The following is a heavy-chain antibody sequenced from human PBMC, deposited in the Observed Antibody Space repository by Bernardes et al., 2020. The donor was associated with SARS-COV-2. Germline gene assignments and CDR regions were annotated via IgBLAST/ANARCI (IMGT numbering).Heavy chain of an antibody. CDR2: ISSSSSYI. CDR1: GFTFSSYS. V-gene: IGHV3-21*01. Sequence: GGSLRLFCAASGFTFSSYSMNWVRQAPGKGLEWVSSISSSSSYIYYADSVKGRFTISRDNAKNSLYLQMNSLRAEDTAVYYCARPPSASSSWYYFDYWGQGTLVTVSS. CDR3: ARPPSASSSWYYFDY. J-gene: IGHJ4*02. D-gene: IGHD6-13*01.